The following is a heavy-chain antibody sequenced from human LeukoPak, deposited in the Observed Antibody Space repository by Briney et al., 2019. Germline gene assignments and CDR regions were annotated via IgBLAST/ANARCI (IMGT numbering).Heavy chain of an antibody. CDR3: ARHGHCTNGVCYSNYYYHMDV. J-gene: IGHJ6*03. V-gene: IGHV5-51*01. CDR1: GYIFASSW. D-gene: IGHD2-8*01. CDR2: IYPDDSDT. Sequence: PGESLKISCKGSGYIFASSWIGWVRQLPGKGLEWMGIIYPDDSDTRYSPSFEGQITISVDKSISTAYLQWSSLKASDTAVYYCARHGHCTNGVCYSNYYYHMDVWGKGTTVTVSS.